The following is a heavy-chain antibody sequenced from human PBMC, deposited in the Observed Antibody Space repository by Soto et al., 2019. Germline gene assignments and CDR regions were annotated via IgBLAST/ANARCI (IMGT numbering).Heavy chain of an antibody. J-gene: IGHJ4*02. Sequence: SETLSLTCTVSGGSIVSGDYCCVWIRQRPWKGLEWIGYIYYSGSTYYNPSLKSRVTISVDTSKNQFSLKLSSVTAADTAVYYCARAWGYVGLAYFDYWGQGTLVTVSS. CDR2: IYYSGST. D-gene: IGHD3-10*02. V-gene: IGHV4-30-4*01. CDR1: GGSIVSGDYC. CDR3: ARAWGYVGLAYFDY.